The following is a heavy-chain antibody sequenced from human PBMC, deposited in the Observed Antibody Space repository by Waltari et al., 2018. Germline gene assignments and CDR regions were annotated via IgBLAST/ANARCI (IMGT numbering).Heavy chain of an antibody. D-gene: IGHD3-10*01. CDR2: IIPIFGTA. J-gene: IGHJ4*02. Sequence: QVQLVQSGAEVKKPGASVKVSCKASGYTFTSYAMHWVRQAPGQRLEWMGGIIPIFGTANYAQKFQGRVTITADESTSTAYMELSSLRSEDTAVYYCAFGDLRLGPRDYWGQGTLVTVSS. CDR1: GYTFTSYA. V-gene: IGHV1-69*13. CDR3: AFGDLRLGPRDY.